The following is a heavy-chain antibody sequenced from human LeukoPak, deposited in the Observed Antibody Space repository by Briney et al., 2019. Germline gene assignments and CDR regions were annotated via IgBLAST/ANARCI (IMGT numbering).Heavy chain of an antibody. CDR3: GRDLGGRSGY. Sequence: GGSLRLSCAVSGFTFRTYWMLWVRQVPGEGLVWVSRINEDGRITNYADSVRGRFTISRDNAKNTLYLRMNSLRAEDSAVYYCGRDLGGRSGYWGQGALVTVSS. V-gene: IGHV3-74*01. CDR2: INEDGRIT. J-gene: IGHJ4*02. CDR1: GFTFRTYW. D-gene: IGHD1-26*01.